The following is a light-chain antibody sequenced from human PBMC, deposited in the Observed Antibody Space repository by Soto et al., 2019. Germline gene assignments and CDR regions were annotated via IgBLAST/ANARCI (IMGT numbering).Light chain of an antibody. CDR3: QKYNIAPWT. CDR1: QDISNH. V-gene: IGKV1-27*01. CDR2: AAS. J-gene: IGKJ1*01. Sequence: DIQMTHSPSSLSASVGDRVTITCRASQDISNHLAWYQQQPGKAPKLLIYAASSLQSGVPSRFSGSGSGTDFTLTISSLQPEDVATYYCQKYNIAPWTFGQGTKVEIK.